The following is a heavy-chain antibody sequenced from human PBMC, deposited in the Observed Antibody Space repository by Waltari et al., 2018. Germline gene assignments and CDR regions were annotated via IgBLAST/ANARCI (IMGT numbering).Heavy chain of an antibody. CDR2: ISSSSSYI. Sequence: EVQLVASVGGLVKPGGSLRRSCAASGFTFSSYSMICVRPAPGKGLEWVSSISSSSSYIYYADSVKGRFTISRDNAKNSLYLQRNSLRAEDTAVYYCARGHCSGGSCYMDYWGQGTLVTVSS. J-gene: IGHJ4*02. CDR3: ARGHCSGGSCYMDY. D-gene: IGHD2-15*01. CDR1: GFTFSSYS. V-gene: IGHV3-21*01.